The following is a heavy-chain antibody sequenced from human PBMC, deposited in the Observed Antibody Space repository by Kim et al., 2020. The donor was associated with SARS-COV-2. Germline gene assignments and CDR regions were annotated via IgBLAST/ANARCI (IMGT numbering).Heavy chain of an antibody. CDR2: ISSSGSTI. D-gene: IGHD1-7*01. CDR1: GFTFSSYE. V-gene: IGHV3-48*03. J-gene: IGHJ4*02. Sequence: GGSLRLSCAASGFTFSSYEMNWVRQAPGKGLEWVSYISSSGSTIYYADSVKGRFTISRDNAKNSLYLQMNSLRAEATAVYYCAGNYPIWNYGVLFDYWGQGTLVTVSS. CDR3: AGNYPIWNYGVLFDY.